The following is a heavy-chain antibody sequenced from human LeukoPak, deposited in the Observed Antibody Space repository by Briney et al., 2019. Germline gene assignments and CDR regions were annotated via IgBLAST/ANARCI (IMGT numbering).Heavy chain of an antibody. CDR2: ISGSAGST. CDR3: AKDLNGLHAIDY. Sequence: GGSLRLSCAASGFTFSSFVMNWVRQAPGKGLQWVSGISGSAGSTNYADSVKGRLTISRDNSKNTLYLQMNSLRAEDTAVYYCAKDLNGLHAIDYWGQGTLVTVSS. J-gene: IGHJ4*02. V-gene: IGHV3-23*01. CDR1: GFTFSSFV. D-gene: IGHD2-8*01.